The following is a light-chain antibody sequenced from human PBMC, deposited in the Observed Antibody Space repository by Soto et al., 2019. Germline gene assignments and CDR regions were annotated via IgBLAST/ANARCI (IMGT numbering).Light chain of an antibody. Sequence: QMTQSPSALSASVGDRVTITFRASQSISSWLAWYQQKPGKAPKLLIYDASSLESGVPSRFSGSGSGTEFTLTISSLQPDDFAPYYCQQYNSYPWTFGQGTKVDI. CDR2: DAS. V-gene: IGKV1-5*01. J-gene: IGKJ1*01. CDR1: QSISSW. CDR3: QQYNSYPWT.